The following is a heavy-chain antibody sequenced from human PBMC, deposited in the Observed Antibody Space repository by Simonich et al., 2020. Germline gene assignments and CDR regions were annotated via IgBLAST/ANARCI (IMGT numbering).Heavy chain of an antibody. J-gene: IGHJ6*02. CDR3: ARWIAVAGTGAYGMDV. CDR1: GFTFSSYS. CDR2: ISSSSSYI. V-gene: IGHV3-21*01. Sequence: EVQLVESGGGLVKPGGSLRLSCADSGFTFSSYSMNWVRQAPGKGLEGVSSISSSSSYIYYADSVKGQFTISRDNAKNSLYLQMNSLRAEDTAVYYCARWIAVAGTGAYGMDVWGQGTTVTVSS. D-gene: IGHD6-19*01.